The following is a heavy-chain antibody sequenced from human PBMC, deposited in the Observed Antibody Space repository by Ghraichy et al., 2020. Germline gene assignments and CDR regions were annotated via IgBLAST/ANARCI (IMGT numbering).Heavy chain of an antibody. Sequence: GGSLRLSCAASGFTFSSYWMHWVRQAPGKGLVWVSRINSDGSSTSYADSVKGRFTISRDNAKNTLYLQMNSLRAEDTAVYYCAKGGRGGSISDYWGQGTLVTVSS. J-gene: IGHJ4*02. CDR2: INSDGSST. CDR3: AKGGRGGSISDY. D-gene: IGHD1-26*01. V-gene: IGHV3-74*01. CDR1: GFTFSSYW.